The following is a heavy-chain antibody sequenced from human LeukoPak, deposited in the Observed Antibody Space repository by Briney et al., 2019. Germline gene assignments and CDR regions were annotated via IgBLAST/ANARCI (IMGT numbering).Heavy chain of an antibody. V-gene: IGHV1-2*02. CDR3: AREGFGPVAFDI. J-gene: IGHJ3*02. Sequence: APVKVSCKASGYTFTGYYMHWVRQAPGQGLEWMGWINPNSGGTNYAQKFQGRVTMTRDTSISTAYMELSRLRSDDTAVYCCAREGFGPVAFDIWGQGTMVTVSS. D-gene: IGHD3-10*01. CDR2: INPNSGGT. CDR1: GYTFTGYY.